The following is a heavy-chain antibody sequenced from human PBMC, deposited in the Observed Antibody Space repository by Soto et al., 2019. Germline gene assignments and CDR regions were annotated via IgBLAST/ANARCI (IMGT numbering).Heavy chain of an antibody. CDR1: GYTFTSYG. CDR3: ARYYDDSGPGLVY. V-gene: IGHV1-3*01. J-gene: IGHJ4*02. CDR2: INPGNGNT. Sequence: QVQLVQSGAEVKRPGASVKLSCKTSGYTFTSYGMHWVRQAPGQRLEWMGWINPGNGNTEYSQKFQGRVTITRDTSATTAYMELSSLRSEDTAVYYCARYYDDSGPGLVYWGQGTLVTVSS. D-gene: IGHD3-22*01.